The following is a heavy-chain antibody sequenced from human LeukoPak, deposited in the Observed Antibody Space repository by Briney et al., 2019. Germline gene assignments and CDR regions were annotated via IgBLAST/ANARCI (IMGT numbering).Heavy chain of an antibody. V-gene: IGHV3-74*01. J-gene: IGHJ4*02. CDR1: GFTFSSSW. D-gene: IGHD3-22*01. Sequence: PGGSLRLSCAASGFTFSSSWMYWVRQAPGKGLVWVSRINSDESITTYADSVKGRFTISRDNAKNTLYLQMNSLRAEDTAVYYCARVRGYDTSDFDYWGQGTLVTVSS. CDR3: ARVRGYDTSDFDY. CDR2: INSDESIT.